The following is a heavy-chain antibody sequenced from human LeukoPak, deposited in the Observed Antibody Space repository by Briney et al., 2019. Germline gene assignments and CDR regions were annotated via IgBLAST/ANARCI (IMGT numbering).Heavy chain of an antibody. CDR2: IYPGDSDT. CDR1: GYSFTSYW. D-gene: IGHD6-13*01. V-gene: IGHV5-51*01. Sequence: GESLKISCKGSGYSFTSYWIGWVRQMPGKGLEWMGIIYPGDSDTRYSPSFQGQVTIAADKSISTSYLQWSSLKASDTAMYYCARRSDLSSSWYFDYWGQGTLVTVSS. CDR3: ARRSDLSSSWYFDY. J-gene: IGHJ4*02.